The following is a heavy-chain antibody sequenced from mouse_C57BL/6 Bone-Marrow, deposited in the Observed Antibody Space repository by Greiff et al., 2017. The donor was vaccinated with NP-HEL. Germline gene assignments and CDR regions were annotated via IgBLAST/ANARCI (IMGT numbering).Heavy chain of an antibody. CDR2: IDPETGGT. D-gene: IGHD4-1*01. CDR1: GYTFTDYE. Sequence: VQLVESGAELVRPGASVTLSCKASGYTFTDYEMHWVKQTPVHGLEWIGAIDPETGGTAYNQKFKGKAILTADKSSSTAYMELRSLTSEDSAVYYCSPTSLTGTSYWYFDVWGTGTTVTVSS. J-gene: IGHJ1*03. CDR3: SPTSLTGTSYWYFDV. V-gene: IGHV1-15*01.